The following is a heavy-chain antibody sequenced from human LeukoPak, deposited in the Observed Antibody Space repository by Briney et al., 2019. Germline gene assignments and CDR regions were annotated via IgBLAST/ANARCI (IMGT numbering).Heavy chain of an antibody. Sequence: SQTLSLTCIVSGDSISSGDSYWSWIRQAPRKGLEWIGYIYDSGTTSYNPSLKSRLTISVDTSKNQFSLNLTSMTAADTAVYYCARAPCSTTRCSLLDYYMDVWGKGTTVTVSS. D-gene: IGHD2-2*01. J-gene: IGHJ6*03. CDR2: IYDSGTT. CDR1: GDSISSGDSY. V-gene: IGHV4-30-4*08. CDR3: ARAPCSTTRCSLLDYYMDV.